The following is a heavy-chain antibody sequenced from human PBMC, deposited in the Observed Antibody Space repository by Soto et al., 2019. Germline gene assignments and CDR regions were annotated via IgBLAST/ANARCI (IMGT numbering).Heavy chain of an antibody. V-gene: IGHV3-9*01. D-gene: IGHD6-13*01. J-gene: IGHJ1*01. CDR2: INWNSGSI. Sequence: PGGSLRLSCAASGFTFDDYAMHWVRQVPEKGLEWVSGINWNSGSIGYGDSVKGRFAISRDNAKNSLHLQMNSLSAEDTAFYYCVKDESINWYSGHFRHWGQGTLVTVSS. CDR3: VKDESINWYSGHFRH. CDR1: GFTFDDYA.